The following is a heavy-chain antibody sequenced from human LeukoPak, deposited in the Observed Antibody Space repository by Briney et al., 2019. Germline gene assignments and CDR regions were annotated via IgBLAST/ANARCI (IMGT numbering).Heavy chain of an antibody. CDR1: GYSFTNYW. V-gene: IGHV5-51*01. CDR3: ARRLGATQPYFDF. J-gene: IGHJ4*02. CDR2: IYPDDPDT. Sequence: GESLKISCKSSGYSFTNYWIGWVRQMPGKGLEWMGIIYPDDPDTRYSPSFQGQVTISADKSISTAYLQWSGLKASDTAMYYCARRLGATQPYFDFWGQGALVTVSS. D-gene: IGHD1-26*01.